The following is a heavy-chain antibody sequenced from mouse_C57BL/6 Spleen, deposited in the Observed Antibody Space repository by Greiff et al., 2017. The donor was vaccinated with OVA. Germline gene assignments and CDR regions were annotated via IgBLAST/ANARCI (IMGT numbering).Heavy chain of an antibody. D-gene: IGHD2-3*01. J-gene: IGHJ4*01. Sequence: EVQRVESGGGLVQPGGSLSLSCAASGFTFTDYYMSWVRQPPGKALEWLGFIRNKANGYTTEYSASVKGRFTISRDNSQSIRYLQMNALRAEDSATYYCASPIYDGFLWGQGTSVTVSS. CDR3: ASPIYDGFL. V-gene: IGHV7-3*01. CDR1: GFTFTDYY. CDR2: IRNKANGYTT.